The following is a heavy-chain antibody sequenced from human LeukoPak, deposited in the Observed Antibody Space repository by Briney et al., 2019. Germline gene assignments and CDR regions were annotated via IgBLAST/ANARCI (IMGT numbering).Heavy chain of an antibody. J-gene: IGHJ4*02. CDR3: ARHALNYDILTGYQPYYFDY. CDR2: IYTSGST. CDR1: GGSISSYY. D-gene: IGHD3-9*01. V-gene: IGHV4-4*09. Sequence: SETLSLTCTVSGGSISSYYWSWIRQPPGKGLEWIGYIYTSGSTNYNPPLKSRVTISVDTSKNQFSLKLSSVTAADTAVYYCARHALNYDILTGYQPYYFDYWGQGTLVTVSS.